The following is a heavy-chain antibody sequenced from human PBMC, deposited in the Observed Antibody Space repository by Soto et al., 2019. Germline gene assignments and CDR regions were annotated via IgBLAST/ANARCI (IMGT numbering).Heavy chain of an antibody. V-gene: IGHV1-69*13. J-gene: IGHJ3*02. Sequence: SVKVSCKASGGTFSSYAISWARQAPGQGLEWMGGIIPIFGTANYAQKLQGRVTITADESTSTAYMELSSLRSEDTAVYYCARASIVVVPAANPSHAFDIWGQGTMVTVSS. D-gene: IGHD2-2*01. CDR1: GGTFSSYA. CDR3: ARASIVVVPAANPSHAFDI. CDR2: IIPIFGTA.